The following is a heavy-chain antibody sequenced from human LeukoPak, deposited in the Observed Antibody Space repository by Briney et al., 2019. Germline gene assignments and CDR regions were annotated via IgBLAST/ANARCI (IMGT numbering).Heavy chain of an antibody. Sequence: ASVKVSCKVSGYTLTELSMHWVRRAPGKGLEWMGGFDPEDGETIYAQKFQGRVTMTEDTSTDTAYMELSSLRSEDTAVYYCATESPITMIVVVSRVDAFDIWGQGTMVTVSS. J-gene: IGHJ3*02. CDR3: ATESPITMIVVVSRVDAFDI. D-gene: IGHD3-22*01. CDR1: GYTLTELS. V-gene: IGHV1-24*01. CDR2: FDPEDGET.